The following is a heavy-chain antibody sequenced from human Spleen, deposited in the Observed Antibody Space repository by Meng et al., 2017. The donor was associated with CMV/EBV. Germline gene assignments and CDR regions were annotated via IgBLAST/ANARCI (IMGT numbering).Heavy chain of an antibody. J-gene: IGHJ4*02. Sequence: LSCAASGFTFSTSASSWVRQAPGRGVELVSSFGGAGGSSYYADSVQGRFTISRDNSKNTLYLPLITLRAADTAIYACAKGTSFHLDSWGQGTLVTVSS. CDR2: FGGAGGSS. CDR1: GFTFSTSA. CDR3: AKGTSFHLDS. D-gene: IGHD2/OR15-2a*01. V-gene: IGHV3-23*01.